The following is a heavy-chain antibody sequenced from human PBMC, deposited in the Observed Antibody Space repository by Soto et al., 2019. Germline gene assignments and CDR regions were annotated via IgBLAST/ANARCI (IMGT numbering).Heavy chain of an antibody. V-gene: IGHV2-5*02. Sequence: QITLKESGPTLVKPTQTLTLTCTFSGFSLSSTRLAVGWIRQPPGKALEWLALIYWDDDKRYSPFLKSRLTITKDTSKNQVVLTMSNMVPVDTARYYGAHIVVAGLGYYFDYWGQGTLGTVAS. CDR2: IYWDDDK. D-gene: IGHD6-19*01. J-gene: IGHJ4*02. CDR3: AHIVVAGLGYYFDY. CDR1: GFSLSSTRLA.